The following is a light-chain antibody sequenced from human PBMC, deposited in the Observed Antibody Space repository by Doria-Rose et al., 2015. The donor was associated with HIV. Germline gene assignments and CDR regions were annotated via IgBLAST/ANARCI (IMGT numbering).Light chain of an antibody. CDR3: RQYGTSWT. CDR1: QSFSSTY. Sequence: TQSPGTLSLSPGERPTLSCRASQSFSSTYLAWYQQKHGQAPSLHIYDRSTRATVIPYEYSASGSGTDYTLTINRLEPEDFALYDCRQYGTSWTFGQGPKVEI. J-gene: IGKJ1*01. V-gene: IGKV3-20*01. CDR2: DRS.